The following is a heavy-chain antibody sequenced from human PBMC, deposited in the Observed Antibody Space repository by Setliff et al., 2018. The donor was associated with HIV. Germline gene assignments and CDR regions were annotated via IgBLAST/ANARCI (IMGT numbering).Heavy chain of an antibody. CDR3: ARGGYSGEFFDAFDI. CDR1: GYTFSTHY. J-gene: IGHJ3*02. Sequence: ASVKVSCKASGYTFSTHYIHWVRQAPGQGLEWMGIINCASGRTVYTEKIKGRLAMARDMSRTTVYMELTSLRTEDTAVYYCARGGYSGEFFDAFDIWGQGTLVTVSS. D-gene: IGHD5-12*01. CDR2: INCASGRT. V-gene: IGHV1-46*01.